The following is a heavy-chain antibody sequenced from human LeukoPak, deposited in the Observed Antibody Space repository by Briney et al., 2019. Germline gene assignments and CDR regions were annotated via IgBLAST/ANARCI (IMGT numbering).Heavy chain of an antibody. CDR2: ISYDGSNK. Sequence: PGRSLRLSCAASGFTFSSYGMHWVRQAPGKGLEWVAVISYDGSNKYYADSVKGRFTISRDNSKNTLYLQMNSLRAEDTAVYYCAKDSYSSSWYGWSPGYFDYWGQGTLVTVSS. V-gene: IGHV3-30*18. CDR3: AKDSYSSSWYGWSPGYFDY. J-gene: IGHJ4*02. D-gene: IGHD6-13*01. CDR1: GFTFSSYG.